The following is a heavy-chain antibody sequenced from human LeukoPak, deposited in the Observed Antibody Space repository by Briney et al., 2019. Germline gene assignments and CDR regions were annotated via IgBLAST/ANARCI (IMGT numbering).Heavy chain of an antibody. CDR2: IRYDGSYK. Sequence: GGSLRLSCAASGFTFSSYGMHWVRQAPGKGLEWVAFIRYDGSYKYYADSVKGPFTISRDNSKNTLYLQMNSLRAEDTAVYYCAKDSDDRYSSGWYGGYYYMDVWGKGTTVTISS. D-gene: IGHD6-19*01. CDR3: AKDSDDRYSSGWYGGYYYMDV. V-gene: IGHV3-30*02. CDR1: GFTFSSYG. J-gene: IGHJ6*03.